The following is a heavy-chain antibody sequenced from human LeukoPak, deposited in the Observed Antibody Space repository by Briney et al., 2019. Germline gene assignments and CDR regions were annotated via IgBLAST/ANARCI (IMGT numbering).Heavy chain of an antibody. J-gene: IGHJ4*02. V-gene: IGHV1-69*13. CDR2: IIPIFGRA. CDR1: GGTFSSYA. D-gene: IGHD2-21*01. Sequence: SVKVSCKASGGTFSSYAISWVRQAPGQGLEWMGGIIPIFGRANYAQKFQGRVTITADESTSTAYMELSSLRSEDTAVYYCARVSAYCGGDCYNYWGQGTLVTVSS. CDR3: ARVSAYCGGDCYNY.